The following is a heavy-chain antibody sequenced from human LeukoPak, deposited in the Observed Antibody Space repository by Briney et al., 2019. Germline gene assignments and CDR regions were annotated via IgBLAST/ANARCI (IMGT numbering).Heavy chain of an antibody. CDR3: ASGRWLQPFDY. CDR2: IYYSGST. J-gene: IGHJ4*02. D-gene: IGHD5-24*01. V-gene: IGHV4-39*07. Sequence: PSETLSLTCTVSGGSISSSSYYWGWIRQPPGKGLEWIGSIYYSGSTYYNPSLKSRVTISVDTSKNQFSLKLSSVTAADTAVYYCASGRWLQPFDYWAREPWSPSPQ. CDR1: GGSISSSSYY.